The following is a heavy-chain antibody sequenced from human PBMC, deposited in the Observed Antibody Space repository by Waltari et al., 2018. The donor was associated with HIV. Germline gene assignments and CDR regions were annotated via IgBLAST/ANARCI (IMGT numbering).Heavy chain of an antibody. CDR3: AHSLRHYSSRWTFAS. Sequence: QITLKESGPTLVKPTQTLTLTCTFSGFALSTNGVAVAWIRQSPGKALEWIALIYWDDDKRYSPSLKSRLTITKDTPKNQVVLTMTNMDPVETATYYCAHSLRHYSSRWTFASWGQGTLVTVSS. CDR2: IYWDDDK. D-gene: IGHD6-13*01. J-gene: IGHJ4*02. V-gene: IGHV2-5*02. CDR1: GFALSTNGVA.